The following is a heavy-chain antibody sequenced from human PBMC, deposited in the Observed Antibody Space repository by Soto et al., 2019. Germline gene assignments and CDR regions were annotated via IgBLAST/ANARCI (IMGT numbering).Heavy chain of an antibody. CDR2: INAGNGNT. Sequence: QVQLVQSGAEEKKPGASVKVSCKASGYTFTGYAMHWVRQAPGQRLEWMGWINAGNGNTKYSQKFQGRVTITRDTSASTAYMELSRLVSEDKAVYYCARAVAVAADLDYWGQGTLVTVSS. V-gene: IGHV1-3*05. CDR3: ARAVAVAADLDY. D-gene: IGHD6-19*01. J-gene: IGHJ4*02. CDR1: GYTFTGYA.